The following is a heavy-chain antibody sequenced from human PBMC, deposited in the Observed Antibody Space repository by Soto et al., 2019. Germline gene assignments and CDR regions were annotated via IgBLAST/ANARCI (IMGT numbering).Heavy chain of an antibody. V-gene: IGHV1-18*04. Sequence: QVQLVQSGAEVKKPGASVKVSCKASGYTFTSYGISWVRQAPGQGLEWMGWISAYNGNTNYAQKLQGRVTMTTDTSTSTAYMEPRSLRSDDTAVYYCARTEDFDYYYYGMDVWGQGTTVTVSS. CDR1: GYTFTSYG. CDR2: ISAYNGNT. D-gene: IGHD3-3*01. J-gene: IGHJ6*02. CDR3: ARTEDFDYYYYGMDV.